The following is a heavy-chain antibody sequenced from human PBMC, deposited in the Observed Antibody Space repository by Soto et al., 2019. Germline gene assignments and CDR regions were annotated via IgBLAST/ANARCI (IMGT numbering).Heavy chain of an antibody. CDR3: AGTSFYDILAYFDY. V-gene: IGHV4-39*01. CDR2: IYYSGST. CDR1: GGSISSSSYY. Sequence: SETLSLTCTVSGGSISSSSYYWGWIRQPPGKGLEWIGSIYYSGSTYYNPSLKSRVTISVDTSKNQFSLKLSSVTAADTAVYYCAGTSFYDILAYFDYWGQGTLVTVSS. J-gene: IGHJ4*02. D-gene: IGHD3-9*01.